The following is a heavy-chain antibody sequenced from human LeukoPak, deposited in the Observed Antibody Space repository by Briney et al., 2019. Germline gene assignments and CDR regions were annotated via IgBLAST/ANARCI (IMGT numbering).Heavy chain of an antibody. D-gene: IGHD3/OR15-3a*01. CDR1: GVSISSSNSY. Sequence: SETLSLTCTVSGVSISSSNSYWGWIRQPPGKGLEWIGSIYYSGNTYYNASLKSQVSISIDTSKNQFSLRLTSGTAADTAVYYCARQTGSGLFILPGGQGTLVTVSS. V-gene: IGHV4-39*01. J-gene: IGHJ4*02. CDR3: ARQTGSGLFILP. CDR2: IYYSGNT.